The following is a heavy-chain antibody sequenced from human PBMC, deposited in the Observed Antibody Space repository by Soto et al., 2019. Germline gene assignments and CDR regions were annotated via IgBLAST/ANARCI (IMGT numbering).Heavy chain of an antibody. V-gene: IGHV4-39*01. Sequence: TETLSLTCTVSGGSISSSSSYWGWIRQPPGKGMKRSGSIYDSESTYYNPSFKSRVTISVDTSKNQFSLKLSSVTAADTAVYYCASQQLVHYYYGMDVWGQGTTVT. CDR1: GGSISSSSSY. CDR2: IYDSEST. CDR3: ASQQLVHYYYGMDV. D-gene: IGHD6-13*01. J-gene: IGHJ6*02.